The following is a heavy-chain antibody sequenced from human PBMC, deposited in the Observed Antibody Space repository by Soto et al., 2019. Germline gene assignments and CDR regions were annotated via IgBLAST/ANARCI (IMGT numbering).Heavy chain of an antibody. CDR1: GYTFTSYG. CDR3: ARDPMMITFGGVIADYYYYGMDV. D-gene: IGHD3-16*02. CDR2: ISAYNGNT. J-gene: IGHJ6*02. V-gene: IGHV1-18*01. Sequence: QVQLVQYGAEVKKPGASVKVSCKASGYTFTSYGISWVRQAPGQGLEWLGWISAYNGNTNYAQKLQGKVTKTTHTSTSIAYMEARSLRSGDTAVYYCARDPMMITFGGVIADYYYYGMDVWGQGTTVTVSS.